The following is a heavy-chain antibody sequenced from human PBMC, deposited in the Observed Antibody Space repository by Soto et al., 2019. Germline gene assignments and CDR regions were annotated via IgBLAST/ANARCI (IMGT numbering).Heavy chain of an antibody. J-gene: IGHJ4*02. V-gene: IGHV5-10-1*01. CDR2: IDPSDSQT. CDR3: ARQIYDSDTGPNFQYYFDS. Sequence: GESLQISCKGSGYGFAGYCITWVRQKPGKGLEWMGRIDPSDSQTYYSPSFRGHVTISVTKSITTVFLQWSSLRASDTAMYYCARQIYDSDTGPNFQYYFDSWGQGTPVTVSS. D-gene: IGHD3-22*01. CDR1: GYGFAGYC.